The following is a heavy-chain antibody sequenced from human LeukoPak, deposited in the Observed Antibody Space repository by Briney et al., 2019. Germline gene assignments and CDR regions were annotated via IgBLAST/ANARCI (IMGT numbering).Heavy chain of an antibody. CDR1: GYTFTSYD. D-gene: IGHD5-18*01. CDR3: ARGPPIQLWPRYYYYYYGMDV. J-gene: IGHJ6*02. V-gene: IGHV1-8*01. CDR2: MNPNSGNT. Sequence: ASVKVSCKASGYTFTSYDINWVRQATGQGLEWMGWMNPNSGNTGYAQKFQGRVTMTRNTSISTAYMELSSLRSEDTAVYYCARGPPIQLWPRYYYYYYGMDVWGQGTMVTVSS.